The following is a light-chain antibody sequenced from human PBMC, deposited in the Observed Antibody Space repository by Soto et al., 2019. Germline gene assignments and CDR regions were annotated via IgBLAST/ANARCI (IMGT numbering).Light chain of an antibody. V-gene: IGKV3-20*01. CDR3: QQYDSSPNT. CDR1: QSVSSSY. Sequence: EIVLTQSPGTLSLSPGERATLSCRASQSVSSSYLAWYQQKPGQAPRRLIYGASSRATGIPDRFSGSGSGTDFTLTISRLEPEDFAAYYCQQYDSSPNTFGQGTRLEIK. CDR2: GAS. J-gene: IGKJ5*01.